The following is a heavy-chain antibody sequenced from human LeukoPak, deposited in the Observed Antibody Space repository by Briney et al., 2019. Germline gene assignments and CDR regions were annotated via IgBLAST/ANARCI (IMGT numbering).Heavy chain of an antibody. CDR1: GYTFTSYD. V-gene: IGHV1-8*01. J-gene: IGHJ4*02. Sequence: GASVKVSCKASGYTFTSYDINWVRQATGQGLEWMGWMDPNSSNTGYAQKFRGRVTMTRNTSISTAYMELSSLRSEDTAVYYCARKTAQQLVFFDYWGQGTLVTVSS. D-gene: IGHD6-13*01. CDR3: ARKTAQQLVFFDY. CDR2: MDPNSSNT.